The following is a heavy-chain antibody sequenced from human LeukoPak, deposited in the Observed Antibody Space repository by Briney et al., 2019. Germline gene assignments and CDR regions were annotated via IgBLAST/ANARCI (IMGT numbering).Heavy chain of an antibody. Sequence: QSGGSLRLSCAASGFTFSSYWMHWVRQAPGKGLVWVSRINSDGSSTSYADSVKGRITISRDNAKNTLYLQMNSLRAEDTAVYYCARVKAVAGPIDYWGQGTLVTVSP. V-gene: IGHV3-74*01. CDR2: INSDGSST. CDR3: ARVKAVAGPIDY. J-gene: IGHJ4*02. CDR1: GFTFSSYW. D-gene: IGHD6-19*01.